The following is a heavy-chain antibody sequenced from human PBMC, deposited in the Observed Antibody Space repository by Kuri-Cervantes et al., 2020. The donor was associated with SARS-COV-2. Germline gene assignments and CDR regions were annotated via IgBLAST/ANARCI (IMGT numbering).Heavy chain of an antibody. J-gene: IGHJ6*02. V-gene: IGHV5-10-1*01. CDR2: IDPSDSYT. D-gene: IGHD2-2*01. Sequence: GESLKISCAASGFTFSDYYMSWVRQMPGKGLEWMGRIDPSDSYTNYSPSFQGHVTISADKSISTAYLQWSSLKVSDTAMYFCARRGVPAVMDYYYYGMDVWGQGTTVTVSS. CDR3: ARRGVPAVMDYYYYGMDV. CDR1: GFTFSDYY.